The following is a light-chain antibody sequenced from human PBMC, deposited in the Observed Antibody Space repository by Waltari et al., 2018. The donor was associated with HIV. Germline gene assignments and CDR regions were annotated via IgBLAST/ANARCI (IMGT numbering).Light chain of an antibody. Sequence: QSVLTQPPSVSGTPGQRVTISCSGSNSTFGRYYVHWYQQFPGTAPKLLIFRNSHRPSGVPDRFSGSKSGTSASLAISGLRSEDEAVYHCAAWDDNLSRPVVFGGGTKVTVL. V-gene: IGLV1-47*01. J-gene: IGLJ2*01. CDR3: AAWDDNLSRPVV. CDR2: RNS. CDR1: NSTFGRYY.